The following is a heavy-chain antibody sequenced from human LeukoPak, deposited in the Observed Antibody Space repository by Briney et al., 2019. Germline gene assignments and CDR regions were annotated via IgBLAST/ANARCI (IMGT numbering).Heavy chain of an antibody. V-gene: IGHV3-66*01. D-gene: IGHD1-1*01. Sequence: TGGSLRLSCAVSGFTVSSTYMSWVRQAPGKGLEWVSVLYSGGNTYYADSVKGRFTISRDSSKNTLYLQMNSLRAEDTAVYYCARDIPELVIPWGQGILVTVSS. CDR2: LYSGGNT. J-gene: IGHJ5*02. CDR1: GFTVSSTY. CDR3: ARDIPELVIP.